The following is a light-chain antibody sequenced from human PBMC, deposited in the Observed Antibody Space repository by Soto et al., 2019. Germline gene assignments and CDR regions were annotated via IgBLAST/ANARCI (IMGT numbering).Light chain of an antibody. Sequence: QSALTQPPSASGSPGQSVTISCTGTSSDVGGYNSVSWYQQHPGKAPKLMVYEVSKRPSGVPDRFSGSKSGNTASLTVSGLQAEDEADYYCCSYAGNNNLVFGGGTKLTVL. CDR3: CSYAGNNNLV. CDR2: EVS. V-gene: IGLV2-8*01. J-gene: IGLJ2*01. CDR1: SSDVGGYNS.